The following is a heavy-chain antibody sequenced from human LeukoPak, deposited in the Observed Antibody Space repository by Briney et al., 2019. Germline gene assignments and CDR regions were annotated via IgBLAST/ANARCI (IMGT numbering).Heavy chain of an antibody. D-gene: IGHD3-16*02. CDR3: ARDKLGLGELSLYDQ. J-gene: IGHJ5*02. Sequence: ASVKVSCKASGYTLTGYYMHWVRQAPGQGLEWMGWMNPNSGGTKYAQKFQGRVTKTRDTSISTAYMELSRLRSDDTAMYYCARDKLGLGELSLYDQWGQGTLVTVFS. V-gene: IGHV1-2*02. CDR2: MNPNSGGT. CDR1: GYTLTGYY.